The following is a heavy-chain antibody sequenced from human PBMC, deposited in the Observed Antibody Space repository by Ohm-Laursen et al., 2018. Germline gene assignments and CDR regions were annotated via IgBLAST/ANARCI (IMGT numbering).Heavy chain of an antibody. CDR3: AKAVSSGWYRAWTYYYGMDV. CDR1: GFTFSNAW. D-gene: IGHD6-19*01. J-gene: IGHJ6*02. Sequence: SLRLSCAASGFTFSNAWMSWVRQAPGKGLEWVGRIKSKTDGGRLDYAAPVKGTFTISRDDSQNTVYLQMNSLRAEDTAVYYCAKAVSSGWYRAWTYYYGMDVWVQGTTVTVSS. V-gene: IGHV3-15*01. CDR2: IKSKTDGGRL.